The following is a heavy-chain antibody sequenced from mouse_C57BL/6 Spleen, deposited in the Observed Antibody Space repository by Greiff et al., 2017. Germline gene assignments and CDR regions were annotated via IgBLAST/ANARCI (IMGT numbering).Heavy chain of an antibody. CDR3: ARQELYYYAMDY. D-gene: IGHD1-1*02. V-gene: IGHV5-17*01. J-gene: IGHJ4*01. CDR2: ISSGSSTI. Sequence: EVKLMESGGGLVKPGGSLKLSCAASGFTFSDYGMHWVRQAPEKGLEWVAYISSGSSTIYYADTVKGRFTISRDNAKNTLFLQMTSLRSEDTAMYYCARQELYYYAMDYWGQGTSVTVSS. CDR1: GFTFSDYG.